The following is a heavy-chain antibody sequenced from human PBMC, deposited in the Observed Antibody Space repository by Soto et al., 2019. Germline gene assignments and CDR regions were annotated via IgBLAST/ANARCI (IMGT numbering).Heavy chain of an antibody. CDR3: ARAITIFGVVIKTYY. CDR1: GYTFTGYY. J-gene: IGHJ4*02. Sequence: ASVKVSCKASGYTFTGYYMHWVRQAPGQGLELMGWINPNSGGTNYAQKFQGRVTMTRDTSISTAYMELSRLRSDDTAVYYCARAITIFGVVIKTYYWGQGTLVTVYS. D-gene: IGHD3-3*01. V-gene: IGHV1-2*02. CDR2: INPNSGGT.